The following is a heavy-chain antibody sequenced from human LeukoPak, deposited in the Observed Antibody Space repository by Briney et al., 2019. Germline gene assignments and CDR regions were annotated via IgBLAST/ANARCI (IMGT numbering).Heavy chain of an antibody. J-gene: IGHJ4*02. D-gene: IGHD3-16*01. CDR2: IYYSGST. V-gene: IGHV4-59*03. Sequence: SETLSLTCTVSGGSISSYYWSWTRQPPGKGLEWIGYIYYSGSTNYNPSLKSRVTISVDTSKNQFSLKLSSVTAADTAVYYCAEGSSAYSEDYWGQGTLVTVSS. CDR3: AEGSSAYSEDY. CDR1: GGSISSYY.